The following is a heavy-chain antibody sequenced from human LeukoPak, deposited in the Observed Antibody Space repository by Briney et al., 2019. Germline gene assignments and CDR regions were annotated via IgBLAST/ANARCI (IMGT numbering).Heavy chain of an antibody. CDR2: ISWNSGSI. D-gene: IGHD6-19*01. CDR1: GFTFDDYV. V-gene: IGHV3-9*01. J-gene: IGHJ4*02. Sequence: GGSLSLSCAASGFTFDDYVMHWVRQAPGKGLEWVSSISWNSGSIDYADSVKGRFTISRDNAKNSLYLQMNSLRAEDTALYYCAKGSSSGWFPFDYWGQGTLVTVSS. CDR3: AKGSSSGWFPFDY.